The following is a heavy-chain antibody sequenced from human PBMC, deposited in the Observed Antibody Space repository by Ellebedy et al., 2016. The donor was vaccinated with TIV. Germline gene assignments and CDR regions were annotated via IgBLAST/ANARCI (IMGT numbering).Heavy chain of an antibody. CDR3: ATQEATGFDY. J-gene: IGHJ4*02. CDR1: EDTFSNYE. V-gene: IGHV1-8*01. Sequence: AASVKVSCKASEDTFSNYEINWVRQAFGQGLEGKGWMNPKSGNPGYAQEFQGRLTMTRNTSISTAYMELSSLKSEDTALYYCATQEATGFDYWGQGSLVTVSS. CDR2: MNPKSGNP. D-gene: IGHD3-9*01.